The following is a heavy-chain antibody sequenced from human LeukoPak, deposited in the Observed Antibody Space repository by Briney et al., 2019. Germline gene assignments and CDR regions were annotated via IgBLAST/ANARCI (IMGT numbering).Heavy chain of an antibody. J-gene: IGHJ6*02. V-gene: IGHV3-23*01. CDR3: AKGLTFGGVIVLDGMDV. D-gene: IGHD3-16*02. CDR1: YX. CDR2: ISGSGGST. Sequence: YXMSWVRQAPXXGLEWXSAISGSGGSTYYADSVKGRFTISRDNSKNTLYLQMNSLRAEDTAVYYCAKGLTFGGVIVLDGMDVWGQGTTVTVSS.